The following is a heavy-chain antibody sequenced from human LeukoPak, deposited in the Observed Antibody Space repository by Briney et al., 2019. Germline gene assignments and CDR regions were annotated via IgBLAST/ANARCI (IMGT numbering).Heavy chain of an antibody. CDR3: ARDLAAAGEDFDY. CDR2: INPSGGST. CDR1: GYTFTSYY. D-gene: IGHD6-13*01. J-gene: IGHJ4*02. V-gene: IGHV1-46*01. Sequence: ASVKVSCKASGYTFTSYYMHWVRQAPGQGLEWMGIINPSGGSTSYAQKFQGRVTMTRDTSISTAYMELSRLRSDDTAVYYCARDLAAAGEDFDYWGQGTLVTVSS.